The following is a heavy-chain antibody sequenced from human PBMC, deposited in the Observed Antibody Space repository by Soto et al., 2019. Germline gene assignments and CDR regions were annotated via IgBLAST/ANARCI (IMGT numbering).Heavy chain of an antibody. D-gene: IGHD3-3*01. CDR3: ARGLASRYDFWSGYQDHYYYYGMDV. J-gene: IGHJ6*02. Sequence: SVKVSCKASGGTFSSYAIRWVREAPGQGLEWMGGVIPIFGTANYAQKFQGRVTITADKSTSTAYMELSSLRSEDTAVYYCARGLASRYDFWSGYQDHYYYYGMDVWGQGTTVTVSS. CDR1: GGTFSSYA. V-gene: IGHV1-69*06. CDR2: VIPIFGTA.